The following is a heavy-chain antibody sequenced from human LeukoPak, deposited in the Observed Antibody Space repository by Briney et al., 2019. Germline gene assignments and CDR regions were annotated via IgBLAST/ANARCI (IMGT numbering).Heavy chain of an antibody. CDR2: IYPGDSDT. D-gene: IGHD3-3*01. CDR1: GYSFTNYW. CDR3: ARHYYDFWSGYSSLGY. Sequence: GESLKISCKGSGYSFTNYWIGWVRQMPGKGLEWMGIIYPGDSDTRYSPSFQGQVTISADKSISTAYLQWSSLKASDTAMYYCARHYYDFWSGYSSLGYWGQGTLVTVFS. J-gene: IGHJ4*02. V-gene: IGHV5-51*01.